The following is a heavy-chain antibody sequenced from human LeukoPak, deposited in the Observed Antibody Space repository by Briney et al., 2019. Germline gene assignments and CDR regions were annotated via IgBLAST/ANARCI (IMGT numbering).Heavy chain of an antibody. CDR1: GYTFTDYY. D-gene: IGHD2-8*02. Sequence: ASVKVSCMASGYTFTDYYVHWVRQAPGQGLEWMGWLKPNSGGTDYGQKFQGRVTMTRNTSITTAYLEISSLSSDDTAVYYCARYYCTVGAVTCYSDYWGQGTLVTVSS. V-gene: IGHV1-2*02. CDR2: LKPNSGGT. J-gene: IGHJ4*02. CDR3: ARYYCTVGAVTCYSDY.